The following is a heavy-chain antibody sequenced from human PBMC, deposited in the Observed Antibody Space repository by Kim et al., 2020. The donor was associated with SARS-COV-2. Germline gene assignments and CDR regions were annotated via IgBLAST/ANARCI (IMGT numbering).Heavy chain of an antibody. CDR1: GFTFSSYS. V-gene: IGHV3-21*01. D-gene: IGHD3-16*02. J-gene: IGHJ3*02. CDR2: ISSSSSYI. Sequence: GGSLRLSCAASGFTFSSYSMNWVRQAPGKGLEWVSSISSSSSYIYYADSVKGRFTISRDNAKNSLYLQMKSLRAEGTAVYYCARDLYGYVGGSYRYTSPLDIWGQGTMVTVSS. CDR3: ARDLYGYVGGSYRYTSPLDI.